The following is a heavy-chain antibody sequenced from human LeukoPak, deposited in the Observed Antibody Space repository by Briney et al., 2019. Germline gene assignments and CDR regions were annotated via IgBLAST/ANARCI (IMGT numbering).Heavy chain of an antibody. CDR3: ARANPVYGDFDY. J-gene: IGHJ4*02. CDR2: IFPDGQT. CDR1: GLTVNDNY. D-gene: IGHD4-17*01. V-gene: IGHV3-53*01. Sequence: GGSLRLSCALSGLTVNDNYMSWVRQAPGKGLEWVSLIFPDGQTYYADFVQGRFHISRDMSRNSLFLDMISLRAEDTAVFFCARANPVYGDFDYWGQGTLVTVSS.